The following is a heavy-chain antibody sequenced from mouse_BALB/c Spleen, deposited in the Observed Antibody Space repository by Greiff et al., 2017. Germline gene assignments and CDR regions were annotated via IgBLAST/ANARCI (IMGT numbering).Heavy chain of an antibody. D-gene: IGHD2-1*01. J-gene: IGHJ3*01. V-gene: IGHV1-9*01. CDR1: GYTFSSYW. Sequence: VKLQESGAELMKPGASVKISCKATGYTFSSYWIEWVKQRPGHGLEWIGEILPGSGSTNYNEKFKGKATFTADTSSNTAYMQLSSLTSEDSAVYYCASRGNSLAYWGQGTLVTVSA. CDR2: ILPGSGST. CDR3: ASRGNSLAY.